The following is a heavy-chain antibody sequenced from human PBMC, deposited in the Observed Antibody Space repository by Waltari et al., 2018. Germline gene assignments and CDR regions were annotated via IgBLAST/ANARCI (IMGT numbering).Heavy chain of an antibody. CDR1: GYSISSGYY. CDR2: IYHSGNT. V-gene: IGHV4-38-2*01. Sequence: QVQLQESGPGLVKPSETLSLTCAVSGYSISSGYYWGWIRQPPGKGLEWIGNIYHSGNTYYNPSLKSRVTMSVDTSKNQFSLKLSSVTAADTAVYYCARLIAADYWGQG. J-gene: IGHJ4*02. CDR3: ARLIAADY. D-gene: IGHD6-25*01.